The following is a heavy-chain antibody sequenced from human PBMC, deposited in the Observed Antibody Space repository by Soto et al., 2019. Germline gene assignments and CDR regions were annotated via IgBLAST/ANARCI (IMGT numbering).Heavy chain of an antibody. V-gene: IGHV3-23*01. CDR1: GFRFSDYS. CDR3: AKRATTVPTPANYFDC. D-gene: IGHD2-15*01. CDR2: LAGSGTT. Sequence: EVQLLESGGDLVQPGGSLRLSCVASGFRFSDYSMTWIRQAPGRGLEWVSTLAGSGTTYYADSVKGRFTISRDNSRNTLSLRMHSLRIEDTAVYYCAKRATTVPTPANYFDCWGQGTLVTVSS. J-gene: IGHJ4*02.